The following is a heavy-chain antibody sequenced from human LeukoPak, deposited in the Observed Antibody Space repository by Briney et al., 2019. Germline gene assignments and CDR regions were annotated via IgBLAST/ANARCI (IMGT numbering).Heavy chain of an antibody. CDR3: VRRDTGWNYFDY. V-gene: IGHV4-59*08. D-gene: IGHD6-19*01. CDR2: IYYTGRN. Sequence: SETLSLTCAVSGGSINSHYWGWIRQPPGKGLEWIGDIYYTGRNNYNPSLKSRVTISVDTSKNLLSLTLTSVLAAHTAIYYCVRRDTGWNYFDYWGQGVLLTVSS. J-gene: IGHJ4*02. CDR1: GGSINSHY.